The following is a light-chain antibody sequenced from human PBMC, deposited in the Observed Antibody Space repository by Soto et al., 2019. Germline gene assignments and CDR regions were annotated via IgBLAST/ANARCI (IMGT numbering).Light chain of an antibody. CDR3: SSFTNSGTVV. J-gene: IGLJ2*01. CDR2: EVN. V-gene: IGLV2-14*01. Sequence: QSALTQPASVSGSPGQSITISCTGTSSDVGGHNYVFWYQQHPGKAPKKMIYEVNNGPSGVSDRFSGSKSGNTASLTISGLQAEDEAYYYCSSFTNSGTVVFGGGTQLTVL. CDR1: SSDVGGHNY.